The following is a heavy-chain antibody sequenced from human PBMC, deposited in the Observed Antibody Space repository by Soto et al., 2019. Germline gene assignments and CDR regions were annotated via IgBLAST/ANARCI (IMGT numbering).Heavy chain of an antibody. D-gene: IGHD2-15*01. CDR2: IYYSGST. Sequence: PSETLSLTCTVSGGSVSSGSYYWSWIRQPPGKGLEWIGYIYYSGSTNYNPSLKSRVTISVDTSKNQFSLKLSSVTAADTAVYYCARDERSGGSWYFDYWGQGTLVTVS. J-gene: IGHJ4*02. CDR1: GGSVSSGSYY. V-gene: IGHV4-61*01. CDR3: ARDERSGGSWYFDY.